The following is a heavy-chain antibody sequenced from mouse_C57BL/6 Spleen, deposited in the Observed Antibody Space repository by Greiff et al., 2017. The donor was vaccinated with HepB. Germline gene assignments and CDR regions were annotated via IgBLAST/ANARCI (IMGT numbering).Heavy chain of an antibody. V-gene: IGHV1-18*01. CDR1: GYTFTDYN. CDR2: INPNNGGT. J-gene: IGHJ2*01. Sequence: VQLQQPGAELVKPGASVKIPCKASGYTFTDYNMDWVKQSHGKSLEWIGDINPNNGGTIYNQKFKGKATLTVDKSSSTAYMELRSLTSEDTAVYYCARGNYYGSSPHYFDYWGQGTTLTVSS. CDR3: ARGNYYGSSPHYFDY. D-gene: IGHD1-1*01.